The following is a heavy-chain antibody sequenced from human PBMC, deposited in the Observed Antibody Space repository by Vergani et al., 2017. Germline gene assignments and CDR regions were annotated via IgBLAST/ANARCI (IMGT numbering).Heavy chain of an antibody. J-gene: IGHJ3*02. CDR3: SSQSLRDFCSGFRAYVAFDI. D-gene: IGHD3-3*01. CDR1: GFTFSSYS. CDR2: ISSSSSTI. V-gene: IGHV3-48*01. Sequence: EVQLVESGGGLVQPGGSLRLSCAASGFTFSSYSMNWVRQAPGKGLEWVSYISSSSSTIYYADSVKGRFTISRDNAKNSLSLQMNSLRSEDTAVYYCSSQSLRDFCSGFRAYVAFDIWGQGTMVTVSS.